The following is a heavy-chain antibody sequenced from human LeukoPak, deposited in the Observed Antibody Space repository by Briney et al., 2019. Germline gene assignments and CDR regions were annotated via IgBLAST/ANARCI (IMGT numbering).Heavy chain of an antibody. CDR2: IYYSGTT. Sequence: SETLSLTCTVSGGSISSYYWSWIRQPPGKGLEWIGYIYYSGTTNYNPSLKSRVTISVDTSKNQFTLKLSSVTAADTAVYYCARGVYIAAAQYGYWGQGTLVTVSS. D-gene: IGHD6-13*01. CDR1: GGSISSYY. CDR3: ARGVYIAAAQYGY. J-gene: IGHJ4*02. V-gene: IGHV4-59*01.